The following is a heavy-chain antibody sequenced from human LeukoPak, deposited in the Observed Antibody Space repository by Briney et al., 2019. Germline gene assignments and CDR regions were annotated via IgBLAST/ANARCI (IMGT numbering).Heavy chain of an antibody. J-gene: IGHJ4*02. Sequence: GGSLRLSCAASGFTFSSYAMSWVRQAPGKGLEWVSAISGSGGSTYYADSVKGRSTISRDNSKNTLYLQMNSLRAEDTAVYYCAKDYGTVWEQWLALDYWGQGTLVTVSS. D-gene: IGHD6-19*01. CDR3: AKDYGTVWEQWLALDY. CDR1: GFTFSSYA. V-gene: IGHV3-23*01. CDR2: ISGSGGST.